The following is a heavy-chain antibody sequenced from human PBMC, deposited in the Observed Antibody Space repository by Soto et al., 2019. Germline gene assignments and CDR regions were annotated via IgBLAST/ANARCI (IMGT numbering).Heavy chain of an antibody. CDR3: ARGAGATVSTFYYYYYYGMDV. J-gene: IGHJ6*02. D-gene: IGHD4-17*01. V-gene: IGHV4-34*01. Sequence: SETLSLTCAVYGGSFSGYYWSWIRQPPGKGLEWIGEINHSGSTNYNPSLKSRVTISVDTSKNQFSLKLRSVTAADTAVYYCARGAGATVSTFYYYYYYGMDVWGQGTTVTVSS. CDR1: GGSFSGYY. CDR2: INHSGST.